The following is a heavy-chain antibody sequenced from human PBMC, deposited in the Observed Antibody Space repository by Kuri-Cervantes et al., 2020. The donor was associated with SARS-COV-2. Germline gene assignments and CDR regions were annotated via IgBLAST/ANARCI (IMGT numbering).Heavy chain of an antibody. J-gene: IGHJ5*02. D-gene: IGHD6-13*01. V-gene: IGHV6-1*01. Sequence: SQTLSLTCATSGDSVSINSAAWNWIRQSPSRGLEWLGRTYYRSKWYNDYAVSVKSRITINPDTSKNQFSLQLNSVTPEDTAVYYCARVYSAAARREFDPWGQGTLVTVSS. CDR1: GDSVSINSAA. CDR2: TYYRSKWYN. CDR3: ARVYSAAARREFDP.